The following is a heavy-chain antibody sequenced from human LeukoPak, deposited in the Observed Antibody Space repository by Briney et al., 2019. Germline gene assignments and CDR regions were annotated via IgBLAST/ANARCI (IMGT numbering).Heavy chain of an antibody. Sequence: GGSLRLSCAASRFTFSSYAMTWVRQPPGKGLEWVAAISGSGGTTYYADFAKGRFSISRDNSENTLYLQMYSLRAEDTAVYYCARERDSSGFETYWGQGTLVTVSS. V-gene: IGHV3-23*01. D-gene: IGHD6-19*01. CDR3: ARERDSSGFETY. J-gene: IGHJ4*02. CDR1: RFTFSSYA. CDR2: ISGSGGTT.